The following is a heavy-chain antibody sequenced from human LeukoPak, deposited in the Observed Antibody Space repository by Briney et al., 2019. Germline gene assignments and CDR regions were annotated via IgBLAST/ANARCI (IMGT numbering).Heavy chain of an antibody. CDR3: AGRITMVRGLRLDY. Sequence: SETLSLTCTVSGGSISSSSYYWGWIRHPPGKGLEWIGSIYYSGSTYYNPSLKSRVTISVDTSKNQFSLKLSSVTAADTAVYYCAGRITMVRGLRLDYWGQGTLVTVSS. J-gene: IGHJ4*02. V-gene: IGHV4-39*07. CDR1: GGSISSSSYY. D-gene: IGHD3-10*01. CDR2: IYYSGST.